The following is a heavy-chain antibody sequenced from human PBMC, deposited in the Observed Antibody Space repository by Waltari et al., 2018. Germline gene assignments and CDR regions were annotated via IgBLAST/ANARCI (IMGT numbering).Heavy chain of an antibody. CDR1: GFTFSSDR. V-gene: IGHV3-21*01. Sequence: EVQLVESGGGLVKPGGSLRLSWAASGFTFSSDRMSWVRQAPGKGLEWVSSITIASSYIYYADSVKGRFTISRDNAKNSLYLQMNSLTAEDTAVYYCAREAVTMVRGITTFDYWGQGTLVTVSS. J-gene: IGHJ4*02. CDR3: AREAVTMVRGITTFDY. CDR2: ITIASSYI. D-gene: IGHD3-10*01.